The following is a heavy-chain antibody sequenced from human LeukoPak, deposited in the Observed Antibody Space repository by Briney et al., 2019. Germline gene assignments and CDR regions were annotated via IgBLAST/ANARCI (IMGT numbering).Heavy chain of an antibody. CDR3: ARVSVAATYFRAFDI. V-gene: IGHV1-46*01. D-gene: IGHD1-26*01. CDR2: INPSGGSP. J-gene: IGHJ3*02. CDR1: GYTFTSYY. Sequence: ASVKVSCKAAGYTFTSYYMHWLRQAPGQGLEWMGIINPSGGSPTYAQNFQGRVTMTRDTSTSTVYMYLRSLRSEDTAVYYCARVSVAATYFRAFDIWGQGTLVTVSS.